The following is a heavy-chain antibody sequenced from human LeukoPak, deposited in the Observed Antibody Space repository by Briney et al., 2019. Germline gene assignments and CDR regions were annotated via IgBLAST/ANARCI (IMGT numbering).Heavy chain of an antibody. J-gene: IGHJ4*02. Sequence: ASVKVSCKASGYTFTAFSMHWVRQAPGQGLEWMGWINPNSGGTNYAQKFQGRVTMTRDTSISTAYMELSRLRSDDTAVYYCARVQSRRIVATTPLSYDYWGQGTLVTVSS. V-gene: IGHV1-2*02. D-gene: IGHD5-12*01. CDR2: INPNSGGT. CDR1: GYTFTAFS. CDR3: ARVQSRRIVATTPLSYDY.